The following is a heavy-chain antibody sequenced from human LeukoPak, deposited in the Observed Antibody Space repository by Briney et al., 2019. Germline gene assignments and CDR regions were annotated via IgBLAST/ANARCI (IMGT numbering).Heavy chain of an antibody. CDR3: AKDRGSGWYLGYFDY. J-gene: IGHJ4*02. V-gene: IGHV3-23*01. D-gene: IGHD6-19*01. CDR2: ISGSGGST. CDR1: GFTLSSYA. Sequence: SGGSLRLSCAASGFTLSSYAMSWVRQAPGKGLEWVSAISGSGGSTYYADSVKGRFTISRDNSKNTLYLQMSSLRAEDTAVYYCAKDRGSGWYLGYFDYWGQGTLVTVSS.